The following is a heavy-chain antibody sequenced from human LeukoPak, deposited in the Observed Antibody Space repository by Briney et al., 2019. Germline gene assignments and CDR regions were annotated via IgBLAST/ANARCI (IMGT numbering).Heavy chain of an antibody. CDR3: ARDNYDILTGYYGDAFDI. Sequence: GGSLRLSCAASGFTFSSYEMNWVRQAPGKGLEWVSYISNRGSSIYYADSVKGRFTISRDNAKNSLYLQMNSLRAEDTAVYYCARDNYDILTGYYGDAFDIWGQGTMVTVSS. CDR2: ISNRGSSI. CDR1: GFTFSSYE. D-gene: IGHD3-9*01. V-gene: IGHV3-48*03. J-gene: IGHJ3*02.